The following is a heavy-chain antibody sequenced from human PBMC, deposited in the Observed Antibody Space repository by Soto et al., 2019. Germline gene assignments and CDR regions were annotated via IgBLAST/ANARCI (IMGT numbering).Heavy chain of an antibody. CDR3: TTDITVASPYGGR. CDR2: IRTKTEGGTT. D-gene: IGHD1-20*01. CDR1: GFNFNNAW. Sequence: EVQLVESGGGLVKPGESLRLSCAASGFNFNNAWLNWVRQAPGKGLEWVGRIRTKTEGGTTDYAAPVKARFTISRDDSKNTLYLQMNSLQTEDTAMHYCTTDITVASPYGGRWGQGTLVTVSS. J-gene: IGHJ4*02. V-gene: IGHV3-15*07.